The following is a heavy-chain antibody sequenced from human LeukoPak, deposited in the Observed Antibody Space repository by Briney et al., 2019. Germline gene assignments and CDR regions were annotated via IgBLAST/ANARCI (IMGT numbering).Heavy chain of an antibody. CDR3: ARGGNTNWGFPRFDY. CDR1: GGSISSYY. CDR2: ISYSGST. Sequence: PSETLSRTCTVSGGSISSYYWSWIRQPPGKGLEWIGYISYSGSTNYNPSLKSRVTISVDTSKNQFSLKLSSVTAADTAVYYCARGGNTNWGFPRFDYWGQGTLVTVSS. V-gene: IGHV4-59*01. D-gene: IGHD7-27*01. J-gene: IGHJ4*02.